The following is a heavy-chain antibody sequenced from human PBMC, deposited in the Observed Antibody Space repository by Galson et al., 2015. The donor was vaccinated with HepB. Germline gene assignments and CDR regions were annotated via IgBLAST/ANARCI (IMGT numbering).Heavy chain of an antibody. Sequence: ETLSLTCTVSRGSVSSDTNYWGWIRQSPGKGLEWIGSIYYIGITYYNPSLKSRLAMSVDTSKQQFSLKLRSVTAADTAVYFCARLSCPGGICSFGLGLIDNWGQGTLATVSS. CDR2: IYYIGIT. J-gene: IGHJ4*02. CDR3: ARLSCPGGICSFGLGLIDN. V-gene: IGHV4-39*01. CDR1: RGSVSSDTNY. D-gene: IGHD2-8*02.